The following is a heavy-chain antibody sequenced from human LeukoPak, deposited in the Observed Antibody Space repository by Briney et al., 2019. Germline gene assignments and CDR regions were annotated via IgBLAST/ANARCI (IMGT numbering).Heavy chain of an antibody. CDR2: INWNGGDT. D-gene: IGHD3-16*01. CDR3: ASRRLGAINAFDI. Sequence: GGSLRLSCAASGFTFDDYGMTWVRQAPGKGLEWVSGINWNGGDTIYADSVKDRFTISRDNAKNSLYLQMNSLRAEDTALYYCASRRLGAINAFDIWGQGTMVTVSS. V-gene: IGHV3-20*04. J-gene: IGHJ3*02. CDR1: GFTFDDYG.